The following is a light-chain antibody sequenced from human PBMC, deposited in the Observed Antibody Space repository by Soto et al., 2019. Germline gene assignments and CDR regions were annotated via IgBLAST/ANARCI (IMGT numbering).Light chain of an antibody. V-gene: IGKV4-1*01. Sequence: DIVMTQSPDSLSVSLGERATINCKSSPSVLSSSDKRNYLAWYQQKPGQPPKVVTYWASTRESGVPDRFSGSGSGTDFSLTISSPQAEDVAVYYCLQYYDTPQTFGQGTKVDIK. CDR3: LQYYDTPQT. J-gene: IGKJ1*01. CDR2: WAS. CDR1: PSVLSSSDKRNY.